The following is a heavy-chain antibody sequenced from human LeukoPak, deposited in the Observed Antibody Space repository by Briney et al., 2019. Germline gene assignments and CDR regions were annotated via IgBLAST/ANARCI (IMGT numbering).Heavy chain of an antibody. CDR3: ARVYSNAPWFDY. CDR1: GYSISSGYF. J-gene: IGHJ4*02. Sequence: SETLSLTCSVTGYSISSGYFWAWIRQPPGKGLEWIGIIYHNEKTYSNLSLKSRVTISVDTSKNQFSLKLTSVTAADTAVYYCARVYSNAPWFDYWGQGTLVTVSS. CDR2: IYHNEKT. D-gene: IGHD6-13*01. V-gene: IGHV4-38-2*02.